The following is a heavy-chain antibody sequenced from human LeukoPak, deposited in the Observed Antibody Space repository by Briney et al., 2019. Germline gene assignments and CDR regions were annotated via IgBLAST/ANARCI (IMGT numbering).Heavy chain of an antibody. J-gene: IGHJ4*02. CDR1: GFTFSDYY. V-gene: IGHV3-11*04. CDR3: ARGFEYSSSPYDY. Sequence: PGGSLRLFCAASGFTFSDYYMSWIRQAPGKGLEWVSYISSSGSTIYYADSVKGRFTISRDNAKNSLYLQMNSLRAEDTAMYYCARGFEYSSSPYDYWGQGTLVTVSS. CDR2: ISSSGSTI. D-gene: IGHD6-6*01.